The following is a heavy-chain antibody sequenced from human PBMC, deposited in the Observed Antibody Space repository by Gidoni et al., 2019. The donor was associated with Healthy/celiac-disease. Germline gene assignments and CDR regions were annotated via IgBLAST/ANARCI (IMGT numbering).Heavy chain of an antibody. CDR1: GGTFSSST. CDR2: IIPTLGIA. D-gene: IGHD2-15*01. V-gene: IGHV1-69*08. J-gene: IGHJ6*02. Sequence: QVQLVQSGAEVKKPGSSVKVSCTASGGTFSSSTIRWVRQAPGHGLEWMGRIIPTLGIANYAQKFQGRVTITADKSTSTAYMELSSLRSEDTAVYYCAREWPRYCRGGSCSYFNRYYGMDVWGQGTTVTVSS. CDR3: AREWPRYCRGGSCSYFNRYYGMDV.